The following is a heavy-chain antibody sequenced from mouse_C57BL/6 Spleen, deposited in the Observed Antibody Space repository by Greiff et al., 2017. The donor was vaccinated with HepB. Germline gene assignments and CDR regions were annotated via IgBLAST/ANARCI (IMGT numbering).Heavy chain of an antibody. D-gene: IGHD1-1*01. Sequence: EVQLVESGGGLVKPGGSLKLSCAASGFTFSDYGMHWVRQAPEKGLEWVAYISSGSSTIYYADTVKGRFTISRDNAKNTLFLQMTSLRSEDTAMYYCARNYGSRVYYAMDYWGQGTSVTVSS. V-gene: IGHV5-17*01. CDR3: ARNYGSRVYYAMDY. J-gene: IGHJ4*01. CDR1: GFTFSDYG. CDR2: ISSGSSTI.